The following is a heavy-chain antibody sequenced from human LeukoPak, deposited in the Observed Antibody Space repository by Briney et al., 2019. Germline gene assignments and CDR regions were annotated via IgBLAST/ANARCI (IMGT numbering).Heavy chain of an antibody. Sequence: SETLSLTCTVSGGSISGYHWSWIRQAAGKGLEWIGRIYSDGTTSYNTSLKSRIIMSVDTSKNRLSLKLTSVTAADTALYYCARARAGTFSRFDPWGQGTLVTVSS. J-gene: IGHJ5*02. D-gene: IGHD6-19*01. V-gene: IGHV4-4*07. CDR1: GGSISGYH. CDR2: IYSDGTT. CDR3: ARARAGTFSRFDP.